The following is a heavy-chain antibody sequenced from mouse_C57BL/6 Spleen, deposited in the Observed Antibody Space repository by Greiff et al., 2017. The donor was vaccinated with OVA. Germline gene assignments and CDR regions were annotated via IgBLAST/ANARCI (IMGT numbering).Heavy chain of an antibody. CDR1: GYTFTSYW. Sequence: VQLQQPGAELVRPGTSVKLSCKASGYTFTSYWMHWVKQRPGQGLEWIGVIDPSDSYTNYNQKFKGKATLTVDTSSSTAYMQLSSLTSEDSAVYYCARPLSTIVSPCAYWGQGTLVTVSA. J-gene: IGHJ3*01. V-gene: IGHV1-59*01. CDR2: IDPSDSYT. CDR3: ARPLSTIVSPCAY. D-gene: IGHD2-12*01.